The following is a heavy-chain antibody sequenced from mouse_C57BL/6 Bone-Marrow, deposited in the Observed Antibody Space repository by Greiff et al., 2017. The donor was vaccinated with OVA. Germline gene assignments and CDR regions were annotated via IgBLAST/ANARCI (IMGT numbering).Heavy chain of an antibody. V-gene: IGHV5-6*02. CDR2: ISSGGSYT. Sequence: DVKLVESGGDLVKPGGSLKLSCAASGFTFSSYGMSWVRQTPDKRLEWVATISSGGSYTYYPDSVKGRFTISRDNAKNTLSLQMSSLKSEDTAMYYCARGDYGSIYAMDYWGQGTSVTVSS. J-gene: IGHJ4*01. CDR1: GFTFSSYG. D-gene: IGHD1-1*01. CDR3: ARGDYGSIYAMDY.